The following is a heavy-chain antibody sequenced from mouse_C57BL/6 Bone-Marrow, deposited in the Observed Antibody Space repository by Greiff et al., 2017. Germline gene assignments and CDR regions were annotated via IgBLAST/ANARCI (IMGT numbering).Heavy chain of an antibody. CDR1: GYTFTSYW. D-gene: IGHD1-1*01. V-gene: IGHV1-50*01. CDR3: AREGITTVVAPLDFDV. CDR2: IDPSDSYT. Sequence: QVQLQQPGAELVKPGASVQLSCKASGYTFTSYWMQWVKQRPGQGLAWIGEIDPSDSYTNYNQKFKGKATLTVDTSSSTAYMQRSSLTSEDSAVYYCAREGITTVVAPLDFDVWGTGTTVTVSS. J-gene: IGHJ1*03.